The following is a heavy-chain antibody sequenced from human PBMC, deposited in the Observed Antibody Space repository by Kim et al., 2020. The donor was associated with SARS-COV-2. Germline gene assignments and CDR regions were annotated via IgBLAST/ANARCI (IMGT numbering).Heavy chain of an antibody. D-gene: IGHD6-6*01. J-gene: IGHJ6*02. CDR3: AKDGGRDYSSSYYYYYGMDV. Sequence: GGSLRLSSAASGFTFSSYGMHWVRQAPGKGLEWVAVISYDGSNKYYADSVKGRFTISRDNSKNTLYLQMNSLRAEDTAVYYCAKDGGRDYSSSYYYYYGMDVWGQGTTVTVSS. V-gene: IGHV3-30*18. CDR2: ISYDGSNK. CDR1: GFTFSSYG.